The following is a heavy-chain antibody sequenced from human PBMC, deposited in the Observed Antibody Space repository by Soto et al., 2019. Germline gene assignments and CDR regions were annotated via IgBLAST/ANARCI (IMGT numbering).Heavy chain of an antibody. CDR1: GGSISSYY. Sequence: SETLSLTCTVSGGSISSYYWSWIRQPPGKGLEWIGYIYYSGSTNYNPSLKSRVTISVDTSKNQFSLKLSSVTAADTAVYYCARDRVATIMGGGTYFDSWGQGTLVTVSS. J-gene: IGHJ4*02. V-gene: IGHV4-59*01. CDR3: ARDRVATIMGGGTYFDS. D-gene: IGHD5-12*01. CDR2: IYYSGST.